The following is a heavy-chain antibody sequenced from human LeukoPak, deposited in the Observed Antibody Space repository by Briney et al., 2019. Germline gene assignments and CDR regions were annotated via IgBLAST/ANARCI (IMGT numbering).Heavy chain of an antibody. D-gene: IGHD5-24*01. CDR1: GYNFHNFA. J-gene: IGHJ4*02. CDR3: ARPSPPGDGYNPCDY. CDR2: ISNDERNK. Sequence: GGSLRLSCEASGYNFHNFAMHWVRQAPGKGLEWVAVISNDERNKYYTDSVKGRFTISRDNSKSTVYLQMNSLRPEDTAVYYCARPSPPGDGYNPCDYWGPGALVIVSS. V-gene: IGHV3-30*04.